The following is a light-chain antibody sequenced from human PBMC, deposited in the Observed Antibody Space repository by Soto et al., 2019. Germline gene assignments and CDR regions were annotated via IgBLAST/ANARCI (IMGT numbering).Light chain of an antibody. CDR1: QSVSSY. CDR2: DAS. J-gene: IGKJ1*01. V-gene: IGKV3-11*01. CDR3: HQRSNWPT. Sequence: EIVLTQSPSTLSLSPPERATLSFRASQSVSSYLAWYQRKPGQAPRLLIYDASNRATGIPARFSGSGSGTDFTLTISSLESEDFAVYYCHQRSNWPTFGQGTKVDIK.